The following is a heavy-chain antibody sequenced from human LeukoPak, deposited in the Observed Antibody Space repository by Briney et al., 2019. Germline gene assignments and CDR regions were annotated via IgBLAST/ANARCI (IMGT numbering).Heavy chain of an antibody. J-gene: IGHJ6*02. D-gene: IGHD4-17*01. CDR2: IYSGGST. CDR1: GFTVSSNY. V-gene: IGHV3-53*01. Sequence: PGGSLRLSCAASGFTVSSNYMSWVRQAPGKGLEWVSVIYSGGSTYYADSVKGRFTLSRDNSKNTLYLQMNSLRAEDTAVYYCARDRYGDYVYYYGMDVWGQGTTVTVSS. CDR3: ARDRYGDYVYYYGMDV.